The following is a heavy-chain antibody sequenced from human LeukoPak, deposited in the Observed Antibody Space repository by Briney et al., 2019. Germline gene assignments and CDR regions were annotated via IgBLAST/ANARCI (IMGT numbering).Heavy chain of an antibody. J-gene: IGHJ4*02. CDR2: IYYSGSI. CDR1: GGSISSYY. D-gene: IGHD4-11*01. CDR3: ARDHSKDYYFDY. V-gene: IGHV4-59*01. Sequence: SETLSLTCTVSGGSISSYYWSWIRQPPGKGLEWIGYIYYSGSINYNSSLKSRVTISVDTSKNQFSLKLSSVTAADTAVYYCARDHSKDYYFDYWGQGTLVTVSS.